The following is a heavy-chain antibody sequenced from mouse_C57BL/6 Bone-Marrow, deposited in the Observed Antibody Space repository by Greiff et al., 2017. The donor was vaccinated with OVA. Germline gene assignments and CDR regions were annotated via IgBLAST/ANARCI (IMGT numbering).Heavy chain of an antibody. Sequence: EVQVVESGGGLVKPGGSLKLSCAASGFTFSSYAMSWVRQTPEKRLEWVATISDGGSYTYYPDNVKGRFTISRDNAKNNLYLQMSHLKSEDTAMYYCARLLTTVVATDFDYWGQGTTLTVSS. D-gene: IGHD1-1*01. CDR2: ISDGGSYT. J-gene: IGHJ2*01. CDR3: ARLLTTVVATDFDY. CDR1: GFTFSSYA. V-gene: IGHV5-4*01.